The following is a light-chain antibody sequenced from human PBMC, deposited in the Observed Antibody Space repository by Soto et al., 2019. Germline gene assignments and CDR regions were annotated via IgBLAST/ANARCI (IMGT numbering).Light chain of an antibody. CDR3: YSITGIXTSLFV. V-gene: IGLV2-23*02. CDR2: EVT. J-gene: IGLJ1*01. CDR1: SRDIGTSNL. Sequence: LTQPASVSWSPGQSITISCTGSSRDIGTSNLVSWYQQYPGKAPKLIIYEVTKRPSGISYRFSGSKSGNTASLTISGLQPEDEATFYCYSITGIXTSLFVFGTGTKVTVL.